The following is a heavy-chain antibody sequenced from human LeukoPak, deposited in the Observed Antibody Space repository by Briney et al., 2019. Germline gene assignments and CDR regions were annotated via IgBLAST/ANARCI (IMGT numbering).Heavy chain of an antibody. Sequence: KPSETLSLTCTVSGGSISSYYWSWIRQPPGKGLEWSGYIYYSGSTNYNPSLKSRVPISVDTSKNQFSLKLSSVTAADTAVYYCARERNYYGFFDYWGQGTLVTVSS. CDR3: ARERNYYGFFDY. D-gene: IGHD1-7*01. CDR2: IYYSGST. V-gene: IGHV4-59*01. CDR1: GGSISSYY. J-gene: IGHJ4*02.